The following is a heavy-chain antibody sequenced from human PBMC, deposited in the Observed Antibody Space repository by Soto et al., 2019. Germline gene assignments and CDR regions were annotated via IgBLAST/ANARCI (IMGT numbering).Heavy chain of an antibody. D-gene: IGHD6-19*01. CDR2: IWYDGSNK. CDR1: GFTFSSYG. CDR3: ARELAVAPVMDV. V-gene: IGHV3-33*01. Sequence: GGSLRLSCAASGFTFSSYGMHWVRQAPGKGLEWVAVIWYDGSNKYYADSVKGRFTISRDNSKNTLYLQMNSLRAEDTAVYYCARELAVAPVMDVWGQGTTVTVSS. J-gene: IGHJ6*02.